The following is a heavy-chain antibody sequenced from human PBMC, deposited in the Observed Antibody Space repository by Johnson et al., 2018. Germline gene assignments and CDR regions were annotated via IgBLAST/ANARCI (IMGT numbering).Heavy chain of an antibody. CDR3: ARGIGGRGYYYYGMDV. Sequence: QVQLVESGGGVVQPGRSLRLSCAASGFTFSSYGIHWVRQAPGNGLEWVAVIWFDGSNKYYADSVKGRFTISRDNSKNTLYLQMNGLRAEDTAVYYWARGIGGRGYYYYGMDVWGQGTTVTVSS. CDR1: GFTFSSYG. CDR2: IWFDGSNK. D-gene: IGHD1-1*01. V-gene: IGHV3-33*01. J-gene: IGHJ6*02.